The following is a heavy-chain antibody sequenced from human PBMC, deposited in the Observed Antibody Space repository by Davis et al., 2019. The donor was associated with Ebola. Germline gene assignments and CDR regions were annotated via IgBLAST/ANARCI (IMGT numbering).Heavy chain of an antibody. CDR3: ARDARGRFWSGYPDY. D-gene: IGHD3-3*01. J-gene: IGHJ4*02. V-gene: IGHV3-7*01. CDR1: GFTFSSYW. Sequence: PGRSLRLSCAASGFTFSSYWMGWVRQAPGRGLEWVANIKQDGSEKYYVDSVKGRFTISRDNAKNSLYLQMNSLRAEDTAVYYCARDARGRFWSGYPDYWGQGTLVTVSS. CDR2: IKQDGSEK.